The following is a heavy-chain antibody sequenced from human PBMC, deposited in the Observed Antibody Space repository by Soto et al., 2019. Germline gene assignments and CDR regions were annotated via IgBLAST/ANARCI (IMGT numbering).Heavy chain of an antibody. Sequence: SETLSLTCTVSGGSIISISHSWGWIRQAPGQGLEWIGNIFYNGITYYNPSLKSRVTIYADTSKNHFSLKLRSVTVADTAVYSSARIVTRAPYNFDFWGQGSLVTVSS. D-gene: IGHD4-17*01. J-gene: IGHJ4*02. CDR3: ARIVTRAPYNFDF. CDR1: GGSIISISHS. CDR2: IFYNGIT. V-gene: IGHV4-39*02.